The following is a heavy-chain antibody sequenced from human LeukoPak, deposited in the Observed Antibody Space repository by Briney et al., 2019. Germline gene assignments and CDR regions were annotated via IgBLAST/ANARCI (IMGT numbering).Heavy chain of an antibody. CDR1: GYTLTELS. CDR2: FDPEDGET. D-gene: IGHD5-12*01. CDR3: ATIVATGGGYDFLRSPLHEDC. V-gene: IGHV1-24*01. Sequence: ASVKVSCKVSGYTLTELSMHWVRQAPGKGLEWMGGFDPEDGETIYAQKFQGRVTMTEDTSTDTAYMELSSLRSEDTAVYYCATIVATGGGYDFLRSPLHEDCWGQGTLVTVSS. J-gene: IGHJ4*02.